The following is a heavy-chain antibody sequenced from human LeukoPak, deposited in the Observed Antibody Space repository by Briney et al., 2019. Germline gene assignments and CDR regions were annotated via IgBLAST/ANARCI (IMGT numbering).Heavy chain of an antibody. D-gene: IGHD2-15*01. CDR1: GYTFTSYA. CDR3: ARRVAATPDAFDI. CDR2: INAGNGNT. J-gene: IGHJ3*02. V-gene: IGHV1-3*01. Sequence: ASVKVSCKASGYTFTSYAMHWVRQAPGQRLEWMGWINAGNGNTKYSQKFQGRVTITRDTSASTAYMELSSLRSEDTAAYYCARRVAATPDAFDIWGQGIMVTVSS.